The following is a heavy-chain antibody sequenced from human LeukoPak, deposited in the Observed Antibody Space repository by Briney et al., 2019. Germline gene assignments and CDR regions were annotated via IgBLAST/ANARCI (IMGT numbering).Heavy chain of an antibody. V-gene: IGHV1-18*01. CDR1: GYTFTSYG. D-gene: IGHD5-18*01. CDR3: ARNTPPRNRDSYGYDY. J-gene: IGHJ4*02. Sequence: GASVKVSCKASGYTFTSYGISWVRQAPGQGLEWMGWISAYNGNTNYAQKLQGRVTMTTDTSTSTAYMELRSLRSDDTAVYYCARNTPPRNRDSYGYDYWGQGTLVTVSS. CDR2: ISAYNGNT.